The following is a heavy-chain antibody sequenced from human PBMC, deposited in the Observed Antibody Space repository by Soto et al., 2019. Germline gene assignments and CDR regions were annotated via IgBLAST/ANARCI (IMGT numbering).Heavy chain of an antibody. CDR3: ARMRTRWDTARNNWFDP. CDR1: GGSISSYY. Sequence: QVQLQESGPGLVKPSETLSLTCTVSGGSISSYYWSWIRQPPGKGLEWIGYIYYSGSTNYNPSLESRVTISVDTSKNQFSLKLSSVTAADTAVYYCARMRTRWDTARNNWFDPWGQGTLVTVSS. D-gene: IGHD2-21*02. J-gene: IGHJ5*02. CDR2: IYYSGST. V-gene: IGHV4-59*01.